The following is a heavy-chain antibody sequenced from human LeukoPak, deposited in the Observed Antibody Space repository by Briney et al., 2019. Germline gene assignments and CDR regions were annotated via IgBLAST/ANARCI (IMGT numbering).Heavy chain of an antibody. CDR1: GFTFSSYG. Sequence: PGGSLRLSCAASGFTFSSYGMHWVRQAPGKGLEWVAIISYDGSNKYYADSVKGRFTISRDNSKNTLYLQMNSLRAEDTAVYYCAKDEAFEWFGELLSYWGQGTLVTVSS. CDR3: AKDEAFEWFGELLSY. J-gene: IGHJ4*02. V-gene: IGHV3-30*18. CDR2: ISYDGSNK. D-gene: IGHD3-10*01.